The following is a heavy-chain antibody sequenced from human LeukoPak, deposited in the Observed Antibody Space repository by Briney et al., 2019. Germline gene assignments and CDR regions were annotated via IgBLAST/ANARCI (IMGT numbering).Heavy chain of an antibody. D-gene: IGHD5-24*01. CDR3: AREGKRDDYNFFDY. CDR2: ISDDGSKN. CDR1: GFTFGSYA. J-gene: IGHJ4*02. Sequence: GRSLRLSCAASGFTFGSYAMHWVRPAPGKGLEWVALISDDGSKNYYADSVKGRFTISRDNSKNTLYLQMNSLRAEDTAVYYCAREGKRDDYNFFDYWGQGTLVTVSS. V-gene: IGHV3-30-3*01.